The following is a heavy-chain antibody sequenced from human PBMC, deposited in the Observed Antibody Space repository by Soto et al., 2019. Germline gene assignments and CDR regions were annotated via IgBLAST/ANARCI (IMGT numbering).Heavy chain of an antibody. Sequence: EVQLLESGGGLVQPGGSLRLSCAASGFTFSSYAMSWVRQAPGKGLEWVSGISGSGGSTYYEDSVKGRLTMSRDNSKNPMHLQMHSRGAEDTAVYYCGKAPFAGGSPFDFWGQGTLVTVSS. CDR1: GFTFSSYA. J-gene: IGHJ4*02. CDR2: ISGSGGST. D-gene: IGHD6-13*01. V-gene: IGHV3-23*01. CDR3: GKAPFAGGSPFDF.